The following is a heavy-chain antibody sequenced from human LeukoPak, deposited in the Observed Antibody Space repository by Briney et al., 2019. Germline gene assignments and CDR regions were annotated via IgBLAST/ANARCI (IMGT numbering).Heavy chain of an antibody. Sequence: GGSLRLSCAASGFTFSSYSMHWVRQAPGKGLEWVALTSYDGSNKYYADPVKGRFTISRDNSKNTVYLQMNSLRTEDTAMYYCAKDMGYTFGHAFDYWGQGTLVTVSS. CDR2: TSYDGSNK. CDR1: GFTFSSYS. D-gene: IGHD5-18*01. J-gene: IGHJ4*02. CDR3: AKDMGYTFGHAFDY. V-gene: IGHV3-30-3*01.